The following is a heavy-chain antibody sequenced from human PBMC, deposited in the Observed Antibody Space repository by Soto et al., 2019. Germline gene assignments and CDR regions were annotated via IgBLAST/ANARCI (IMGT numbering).Heavy chain of an antibody. V-gene: IGHV3-33*01. CDR1: GFTFSSYG. CDR3: ARDPYYGKSIDY. D-gene: IGHD4-17*01. Sequence: GGSLRLSCAASGFTFSSYGMHWVRQAPGKGLEWVAVIWYDGSNKYYADSVKGRFTISRDNSKNTLYLQMNSLRAEDTAVYYCARDPYYGKSIDYWGQGTLVTVSS. J-gene: IGHJ4*02. CDR2: IWYDGSNK.